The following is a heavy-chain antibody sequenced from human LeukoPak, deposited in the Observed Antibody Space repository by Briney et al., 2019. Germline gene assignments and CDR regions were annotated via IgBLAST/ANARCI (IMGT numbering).Heavy chain of an antibody. Sequence: GGSLRLSCAASGFTLSSYEMTWVRQAPGTGREWVSYISRVVGLAFYADSVKGRFTISRDTANNSLYLQMNNLRGEDPALYYCAGDVSSSTRAFDIWGQGTMVTVSS. CDR2: ISRVVGLA. J-gene: IGHJ3*02. D-gene: IGHD2-15*01. V-gene: IGHV3-48*03. CDR1: GFTLSSYE. CDR3: AGDVSSSTRAFDI.